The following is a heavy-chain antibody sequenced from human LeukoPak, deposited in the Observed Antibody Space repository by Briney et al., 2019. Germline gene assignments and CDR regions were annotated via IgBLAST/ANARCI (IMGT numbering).Heavy chain of an antibody. V-gene: IGHV3-23*01. CDR3: AREGTYYDSSEYYVS. CDR2: ISGSGGKT. J-gene: IGHJ5*02. Sequence: PGGSLRLSCAASGFTFSSFAMTWVRQAPGKGLEWVSVISGSGGKTYYADSVKGRFTLSRDNSNRTLFLEMSSLRVEDTAVYYCAREGTYYDSSEYYVSWGQGTLVTVSA. D-gene: IGHD3-22*01. CDR1: GFTFSSFA.